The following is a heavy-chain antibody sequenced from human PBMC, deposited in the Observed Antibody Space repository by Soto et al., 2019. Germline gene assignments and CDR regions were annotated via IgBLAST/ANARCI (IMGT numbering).Heavy chain of an antibody. CDR2: IHHSGST. V-gene: IGHV4-4*02. CDR3: ARSFGWDAIDH. D-gene: IGHD6-19*01. Sequence: QMQLQESGPGLVKPSETLSLICTVSSGSITSEQRWSWVRQPPGKGLEWIGEIHHSGSTNENPSLRSRVTMSVDKSKNQFSLKLYSVTAADTAVYFCARSFGWDAIDHLGQGTLVIVSS. J-gene: IGHJ4*02. CDR1: SGSITSEQR.